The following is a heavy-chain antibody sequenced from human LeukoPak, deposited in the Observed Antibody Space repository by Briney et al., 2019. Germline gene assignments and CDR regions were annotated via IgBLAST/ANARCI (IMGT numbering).Heavy chain of an antibody. CDR3: ARVFSGSGSTGSFDF. V-gene: IGHV3-33*01. D-gene: IGHD3-3*01. CDR1: GFTFSSHA. CDR2: IWSDGSGK. Sequence: GGSLRLSCAASGFTFSSHAMHWVRQAPGEGLEWVAVIWSDGSGKKYAESVKGRFTISRDNSKNTLYLLVDSLRVDDTAVYFCARVFSGSGSTGSFDFWGQGTLVIVSS. J-gene: IGHJ4*02.